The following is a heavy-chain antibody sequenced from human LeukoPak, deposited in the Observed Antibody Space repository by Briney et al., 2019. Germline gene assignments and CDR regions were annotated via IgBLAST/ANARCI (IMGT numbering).Heavy chain of an antibody. D-gene: IGHD4/OR15-4a*01. CDR3: ARGTVLTWPLDY. CDR1: GYTFTGYY. J-gene: IGHJ4*02. V-gene: IGHV1-2*02. CDR2: INPNSGGT. Sequence: ASVKVSCKASGYTFTGYYMHWVRQAPGQGLEWMGWINPNSGGTSYAQKFQGRVTMTRDTSISTAYMELSRLRSDDTAVYYCARGTVLTWPLDYWGQGTLVTVSS.